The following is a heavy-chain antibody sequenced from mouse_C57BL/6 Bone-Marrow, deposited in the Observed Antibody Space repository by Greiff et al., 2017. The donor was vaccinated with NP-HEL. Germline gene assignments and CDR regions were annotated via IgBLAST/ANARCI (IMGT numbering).Heavy chain of an antibody. J-gene: IGHJ4*01. CDR2: IDPSDSYT. CDR1: GYTFTSYW. CDR3: GIYYGKTYAMDY. D-gene: IGHD2-1*01. V-gene: IGHV1-69*01. Sequence: VQLQQPGAELVMPGASVKLSCKASGYTFTSYWMHWVKQRPGQGLEWIGEIDPSDSYTNYNQKFKGKSTLTVDKSSSTAYMQLSSLTSEDSAVYYCGIYYGKTYAMDYWGQGTSVTVSS.